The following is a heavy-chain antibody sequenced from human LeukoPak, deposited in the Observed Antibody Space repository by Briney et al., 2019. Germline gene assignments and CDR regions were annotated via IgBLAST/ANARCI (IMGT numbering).Heavy chain of an antibody. J-gene: IGHJ6*03. D-gene: IGHD1-14*01. V-gene: IGHV1-18*01. CDR3: AREVSYYYYYMDV. CDR1: GGTFSSYG. CDR2: ISAYNGNT. Sequence: ASVKVSCKASGGTFSSYGISWVRQAPGQGLEWMGWISAYNGNTNYAQKLQGRVTMTTDTSTSTAYMELRSLRSDDTAVYYCAREVSYYYYYMDVWGKGTTVTVSS.